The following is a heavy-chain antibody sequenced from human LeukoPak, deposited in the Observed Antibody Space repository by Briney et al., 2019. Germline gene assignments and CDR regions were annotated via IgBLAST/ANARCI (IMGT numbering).Heavy chain of an antibody. CDR1: GGSISSGGYY. CDR3: AREGNDILTRGSLPYQV. Sequence: TSSETLSLTCTVSGGSISSGGYYWSWIRQPPGKGLEWIGYIYHSGSTYYNPSLKSRVTISVDRSKNQFSLKLSSVTAADTAVYYCAREGNDILTRGSLPYQVWGQGTLVTVSS. J-gene: IGHJ4*02. V-gene: IGHV4-30-2*01. D-gene: IGHD3-9*01. CDR2: IYHSGST.